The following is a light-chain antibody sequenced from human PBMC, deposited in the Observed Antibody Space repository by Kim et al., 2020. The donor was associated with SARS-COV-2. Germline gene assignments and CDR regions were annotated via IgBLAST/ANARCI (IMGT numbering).Light chain of an antibody. J-gene: IGLJ2*01. CDR3: SSYAGSNNLV. CDR2: EVS. CDR1: SSDVGGYNY. Sequence: QSALTQPPSASGSPGQSVSISCTGTSSDVGGYNYVSWYQQHPGKAPKLMIYEVSKRPLGVPDRFSGCKSGNTASLTVSGLQAEDEADYYCSSYAGSNNLVFGGGTQLTVL. V-gene: IGLV2-8*01.